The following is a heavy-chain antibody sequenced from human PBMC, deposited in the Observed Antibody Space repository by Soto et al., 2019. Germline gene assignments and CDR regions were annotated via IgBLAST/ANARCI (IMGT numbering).Heavy chain of an antibody. J-gene: IGHJ6*02. CDR2: IYYSGST. CDR1: GGSISSGGYD. Sequence: SETLSLTCTVSGGSISSGGYDGSWIRKHPGKGLEWIGYIYYSGSTYYNPSLKSRVTISVDTSKNQFSLKLSSVTAADTAVYYCARSHGITMVRGVTRDGTDYYYGMDVWGQGTTVTVSS. V-gene: IGHV4-31*03. CDR3: ARSHGITMVRGVTRDGTDYYYGMDV. D-gene: IGHD3-10*01.